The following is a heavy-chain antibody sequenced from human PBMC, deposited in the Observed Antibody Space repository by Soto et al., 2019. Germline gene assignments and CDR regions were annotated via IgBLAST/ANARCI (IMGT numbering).Heavy chain of an antibody. D-gene: IGHD6-6*01. CDR3: VRDPASYSSSSGSYWYFDL. J-gene: IGHJ2*01. CDR1: GFTFSSYG. CDR2: IRYDGSNK. V-gene: IGHV3-33*01. Sequence: PGGSLRLSCAASGFTFSSYGMHWVRQAPGKGLEWVADIRYDGSNKYYADSVKGRFTISRDNAKNSLYLQMNSLRDEDTAIYYCVRDPASYSSSSGSYWYFDLWGRGTLVTVSS.